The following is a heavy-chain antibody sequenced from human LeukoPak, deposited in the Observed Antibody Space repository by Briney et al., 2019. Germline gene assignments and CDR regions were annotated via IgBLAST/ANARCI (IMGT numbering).Heavy chain of an antibody. CDR1: GGSISSSSYY. Sequence: PSETLSLTCTVSGGSISSSSYYWGWIRQPPGKGLEWIGSIYYSGSTYYNPSLKSRVTISVDTSKNQFSLKLSSVTAADTAVYYCARTSYGPKYYFDYWGQGTLVTVSS. V-gene: IGHV4-39*07. D-gene: IGHD5-18*01. CDR2: IYYSGST. CDR3: ARTSYGPKYYFDY. J-gene: IGHJ4*02.